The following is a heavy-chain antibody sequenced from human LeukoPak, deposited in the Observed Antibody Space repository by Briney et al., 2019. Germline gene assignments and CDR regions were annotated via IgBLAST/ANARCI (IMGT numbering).Heavy chain of an antibody. CDR1: GGSISSSSYY. J-gene: IGHJ5*02. Sequence: SSETLSLTCTVSGGSISSSSYYWRWIRQPPGKGLERIASVYYSGSTYYNPSLKSRITISVDTSKNQFSMKLSSVTAADTAVYYCARDQSLGVSALNWFDPWGQGTLVTVSS. V-gene: IGHV4-39*07. D-gene: IGHD3-16*01. CDR3: ARDQSLGVSALNWFDP. CDR2: VYYSGST.